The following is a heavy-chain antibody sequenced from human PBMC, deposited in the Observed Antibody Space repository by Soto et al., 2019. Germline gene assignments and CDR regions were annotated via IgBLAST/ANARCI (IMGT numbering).Heavy chain of an antibody. J-gene: IGHJ4*02. V-gene: IGHV4-59*01. CDR1: GGSISSYY. Sequence: PSETLSLTCTVSGGSISSYYWSWIRQPPGKGLEWIGYIYYSGSTNYNPSLKSRVTISVDTSKNQFSLKLSSVTAADTAVYYCARIRADTYYYDSSGYYPDYWGQGTLVTVSS. D-gene: IGHD3-22*01. CDR3: ARIRADTYYYDSSGYYPDY. CDR2: IYYSGST.